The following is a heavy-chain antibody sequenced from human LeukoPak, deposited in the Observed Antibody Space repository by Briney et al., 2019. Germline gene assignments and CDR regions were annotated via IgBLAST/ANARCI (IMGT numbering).Heavy chain of an antibody. CDR2: MHNSGRT. D-gene: IGHD1-14*01. J-gene: IGHJ4*02. CDR1: GGSVSSYF. V-gene: IGHV4-59*08. Sequence: SGTLSLTCGVSGGSVSSYFLSWVRQSPGKGLEWIGYMHNSGRTNYNPSLKSRVTGFVDTSKNQVYLRLSSVTAADTAVYYCARHGTISSESYFDYWGQGALVTVSS. CDR3: ARHGTISSESYFDY.